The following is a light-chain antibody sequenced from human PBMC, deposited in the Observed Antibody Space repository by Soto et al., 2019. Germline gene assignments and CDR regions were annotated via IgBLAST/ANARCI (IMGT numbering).Light chain of an antibody. Sequence: QSVLTQPPSASGTPGQRVTVSCSGSSSNIGNYDVHWYQQLPGTAPKRLIYGNSQRPSGVPDRFSGSKSGTSASLAISGLQSEDEADYYCAAWDGSLNGGVFGTGTKVTVL. CDR1: SSNIGNYD. CDR2: GNS. CDR3: AAWDGSLNGGV. V-gene: IGLV1-44*01. J-gene: IGLJ1*01.